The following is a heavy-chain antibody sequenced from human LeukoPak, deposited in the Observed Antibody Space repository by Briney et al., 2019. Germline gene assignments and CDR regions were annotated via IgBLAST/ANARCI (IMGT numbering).Heavy chain of an antibody. Sequence: GASVKVSCKVSGYTLTELSMHWVRQAPGKGLEWMGGFDPEDGETIYAQKFQGRVTITADESTSTAYMELSRLRSDDTAVYYCASGPAKYSSSSDYWGQGTLVTVSS. CDR3: ASGPAKYSSSSDY. D-gene: IGHD6-6*01. CDR1: GYTLTELS. CDR2: FDPEDGET. J-gene: IGHJ4*02. V-gene: IGHV1-24*01.